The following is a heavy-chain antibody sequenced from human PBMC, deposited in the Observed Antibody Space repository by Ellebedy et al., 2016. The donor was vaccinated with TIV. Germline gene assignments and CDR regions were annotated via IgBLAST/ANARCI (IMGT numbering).Heavy chain of an antibody. J-gene: IGHJ4*02. V-gene: IGHV4-59*01. CDR3: AGVRDGSRPFDY. D-gene: IGHD6-13*01. Sequence: MPGGSLRLSCAVSGDSITSYYWNWIRQPPGKGLEWIGFVFHSGSTNYNTSLRSRVSMSVDTSNHQFSLRLSSVTAADAAVYYCAGVRDGSRPFDYWGQGTLVTVSS. CDR2: VFHSGST. CDR1: GDSITSYY.